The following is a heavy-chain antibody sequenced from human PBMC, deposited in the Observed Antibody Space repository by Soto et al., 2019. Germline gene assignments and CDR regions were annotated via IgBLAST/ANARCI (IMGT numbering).Heavy chain of an antibody. J-gene: IGHJ4*02. D-gene: IGHD3-16*01. CDR2: IYYAGSS. CDR3: ARGLTTLYYFDS. Sequence: ASETLSLTCSVSGDSISRNVYYWTWIRQHPGKGLEWIGHIYYAGSSYYNPSLKSRVTISLDTSKHQFSLKLSSVTAADTAVYFCARGLTTLYYFDSWGQGTLVTVYS. CDR1: GDSISRNVYY. V-gene: IGHV4-31*03.